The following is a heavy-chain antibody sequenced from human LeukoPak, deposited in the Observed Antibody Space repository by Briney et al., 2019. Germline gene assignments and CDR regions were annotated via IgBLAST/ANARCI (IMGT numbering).Heavy chain of an antibody. CDR1: GFTFSSYA. CDR3: AKYQVIVVVTEEYFQH. J-gene: IGHJ1*01. V-gene: IGHV3-30*07. CDR2: ISYDGSNK. D-gene: IGHD3-22*01. Sequence: GGSLRLSCAASGFTFSSYAMHWVRQAPGKGLEWVAVISYDGSNKYYADSVKGRFTISRDNSKNTLYLQMNSLRAEDTAVYYCAKYQVIVVVTEEYFQHWGQGTLVTVSS.